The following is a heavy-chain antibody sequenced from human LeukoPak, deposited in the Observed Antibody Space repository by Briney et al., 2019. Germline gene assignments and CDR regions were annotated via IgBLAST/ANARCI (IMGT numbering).Heavy chain of an antibody. CDR1: GGSISSSSYN. J-gene: IGHJ2*01. CDR3: ARIWPDL. V-gene: IGHV4-39*07. D-gene: IGHD3-10*01. CDR2: FYYSGIT. Sequence: SETLSLTCTVSGGSISSSSYNWGWVRQPPGKGLEWIASFYYSGITYYNPSLKSRVTISVDTSKKQFSLRLNSVTAADTAVYYCARIWPDLWGRGTLVIVSS.